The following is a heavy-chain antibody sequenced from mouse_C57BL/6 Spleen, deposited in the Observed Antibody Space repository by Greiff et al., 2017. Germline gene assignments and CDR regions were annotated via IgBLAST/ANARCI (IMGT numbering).Heavy chain of an antibody. Sequence: QVQLQQPGAELVKPGASVKMSCKASGYTFTSYWITWVKQRPGQGLEWIGDIYPGSGSTNYNEKFKSKATLTVDTSSSTAYMQRSSLTSEDSAVYYCARRRGIYYGSSEGYFDYWGQGTTLTVSS. V-gene: IGHV1-55*01. J-gene: IGHJ2*01. D-gene: IGHD1-1*01. CDR1: GYTFTSYW. CDR3: ARRRGIYYGSSEGYFDY. CDR2: IYPGSGST.